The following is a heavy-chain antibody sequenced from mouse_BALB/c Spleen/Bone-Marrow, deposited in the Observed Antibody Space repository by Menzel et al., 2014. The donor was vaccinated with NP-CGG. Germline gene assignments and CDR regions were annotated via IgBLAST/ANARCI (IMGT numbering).Heavy chain of an antibody. Sequence: EVQLVESGGGLVKPGGSLKLSCAASGFTFSSYAMSWVRQTPEKRLEWVASISSGGSTYYPDSVKGRFTISRDNARSILYLQMSSLRSEDTAMYYCARGYDGYYGFAYWGQGTLVTVSA. CDR3: ARGYDGYYGFAY. CDR1: GFTFSSYA. D-gene: IGHD2-3*01. J-gene: IGHJ3*01. V-gene: IGHV5-6-5*01. CDR2: ISSGGST.